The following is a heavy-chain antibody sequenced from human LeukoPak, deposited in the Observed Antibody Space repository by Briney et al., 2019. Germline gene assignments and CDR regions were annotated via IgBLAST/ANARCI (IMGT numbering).Heavy chain of an antibody. CDR1: GFTFSSYG. CDR3: AREVATIEGLDY. Sequence: PGGSLRLSCAASGFTFSSYGMHWVRQAPGKGLGWVAVISYDGSNKYYADSVKGRFTISRDNSKNTLYLQMNSLRAEDTAVYYCAREVATIEGLDYWGQGTLVTVSS. CDR2: ISYDGSNK. D-gene: IGHD5-12*01. V-gene: IGHV3-30*19. J-gene: IGHJ4*02.